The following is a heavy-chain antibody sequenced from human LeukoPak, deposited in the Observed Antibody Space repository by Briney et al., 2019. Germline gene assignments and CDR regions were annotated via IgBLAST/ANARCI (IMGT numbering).Heavy chain of an antibody. J-gene: IGHJ4*02. D-gene: IGHD3-3*01. Sequence: PGGSLRLSCAASGFTFSSYVMHWVRQAPGKGLEWVAVISYDGSGKYYADSVKGRFTISRDNAKNTLYLQMTSLRAEDTAVSYRARDFPGITIFRHFDYWGQATLVTVSS. CDR2: ISYDGSGK. CDR3: ARDFPGITIFRHFDY. V-gene: IGHV3-30*01. CDR1: GFTFSSYV.